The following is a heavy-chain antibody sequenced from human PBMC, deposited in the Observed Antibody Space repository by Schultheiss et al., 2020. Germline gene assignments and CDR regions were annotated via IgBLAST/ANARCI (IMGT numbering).Heavy chain of an antibody. CDR3: ASFLPEDYGMDV. V-gene: IGHV4-59*01. CDR1: GGSISSYY. CDR2: IYYSGST. Sequence: SQTLSLTCTVSGGSISSYYWSWIRQPPGKGLEWIGYIYYSGSTNYNPSLKSRVTISVDTSKNQFSLKLSSVTAADTAVYYCASFLPEDYGMDVWGQGTMVTVSS. J-gene: IGHJ6*02. D-gene: IGHD2/OR15-2a*01.